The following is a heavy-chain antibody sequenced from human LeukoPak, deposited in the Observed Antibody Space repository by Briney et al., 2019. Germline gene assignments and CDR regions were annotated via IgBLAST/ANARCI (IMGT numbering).Heavy chain of an antibody. CDR2: IKQDGSEK. D-gene: IGHD3-22*01. Sequence: PGGSLRLSCAASGFTFSSYWMCWVRQAPGKGLEWVANIKQDGSEKYYVDSVKGRFTISRDNAKNSLYLQMNSLRAEDTAVYYCAREPSSGYYSPHFDYWGQGTLVTVSS. CDR3: AREPSSGYYSPHFDY. V-gene: IGHV3-7*01. J-gene: IGHJ4*02. CDR1: GFTFSSYW.